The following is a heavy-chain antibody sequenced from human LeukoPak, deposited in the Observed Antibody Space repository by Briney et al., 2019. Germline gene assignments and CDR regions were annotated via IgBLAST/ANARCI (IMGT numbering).Heavy chain of an antibody. J-gene: IGHJ6*03. V-gene: IGHV3-66*01. CDR1: GFAVSSNY. Sequence: GGSLRLSCAVSGFAVSSNYMSWVRQAPGKGLEWVSVIYIDGSTYYVDSVKGRFTVSRDTSKNSLYLQMNSLRPEDTAVYYCARDPYSGSYGDYYYYYMDVWGKGTTVTISS. CDR2: IYIDGST. D-gene: IGHD1-26*01. CDR3: ARDPYSGSYGDYYYYYMDV.